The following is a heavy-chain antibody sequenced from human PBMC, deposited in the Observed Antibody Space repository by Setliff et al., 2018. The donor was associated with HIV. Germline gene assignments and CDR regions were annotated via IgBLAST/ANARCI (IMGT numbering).Heavy chain of an antibody. D-gene: IGHD2-2*01. CDR3: ARGPAEWQIVVVPAAHWYFDL. Sequence: SETLSLTCTVSGDSISSGGYYWSWIRQPAGQGLEWIGRIYTSGNTNYNPSTNYNPSLKSRITISLETSRNQFSLRVTSVTAADTAVYYCARGPAEWQIVVVPAAHWYFDLWGRGTLVTVSS. CDR1: GDSISSGGYY. V-gene: IGHV4-61*10. J-gene: IGHJ2*01. CDR2: IYTSGNT.